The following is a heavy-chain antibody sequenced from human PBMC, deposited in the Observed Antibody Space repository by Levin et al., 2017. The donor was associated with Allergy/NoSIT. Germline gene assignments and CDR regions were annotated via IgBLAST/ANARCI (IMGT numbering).Heavy chain of an antibody. J-gene: IGHJ4*02. CDR2: INHSGST. CDR3: ARGRSHPVYDYVWGSYRYPYYFDY. Sequence: PSETLSLTCAVYGGSFSGYYWSWIRQPPGKGLEWIGEINHSGSTNYNPSLKSRVTISVDTSKNQFSLKLSSVTAADTAVYYCARGRSHPVYDYVWGSYRYPYYFDYWGQGTLVTVSS. CDR1: GGSFSGYY. D-gene: IGHD3-16*02. V-gene: IGHV4-34*01.